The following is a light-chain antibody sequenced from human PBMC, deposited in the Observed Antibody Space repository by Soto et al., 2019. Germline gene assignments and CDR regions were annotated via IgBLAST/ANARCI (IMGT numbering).Light chain of an antibody. Sequence: EIVLTQSPGTLSLSPGERATLSCRASQSVSSNYLAWYQQTPGQAPRLLIYGASSRATGIPDRFSGGGSGTDFTLAISRLEPEDFAVYFCQQYGSSPSFGGGTKVEIK. CDR1: QSVSSNY. J-gene: IGKJ4*01. CDR3: QQYGSSPS. V-gene: IGKV3-20*01. CDR2: GAS.